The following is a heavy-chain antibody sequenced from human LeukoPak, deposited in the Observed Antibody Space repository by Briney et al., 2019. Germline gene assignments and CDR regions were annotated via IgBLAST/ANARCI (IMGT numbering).Heavy chain of an antibody. D-gene: IGHD3-22*01. CDR2: VHTSGST. CDR1: GGSITSYY. Sequence: PSETLSLTCAVSGGSITSYYWSWIRQPAGKGLEWIGRVHTSGSTYYNPSLKSRVTISLDTSKNQFSLKLNSVTAADTAVYFCARDHSDNDDSYNLFDIWGQGTMVTVSS. J-gene: IGHJ3*02. V-gene: IGHV4-4*07. CDR3: ARDHSDNDDSYNLFDI.